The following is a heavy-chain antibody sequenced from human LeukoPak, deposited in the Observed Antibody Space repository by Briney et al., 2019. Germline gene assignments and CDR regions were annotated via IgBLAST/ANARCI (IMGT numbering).Heavy chain of an antibody. CDR1: GFTFSSHA. CDR2: VSGSGGST. Sequence: PGGSLRLPCAASGFTFSSHAMSWVRQAPGKGLEWVSAVSGSGGSTYYADSVKGRFTISRDNSKNTLYLQMSSLRAEDTALYYCAEASPSDSSSWYPSWHWGQGTLVTVSS. V-gene: IGHV3-23*01. D-gene: IGHD6-13*01. J-gene: IGHJ1*01. CDR3: AEASPSDSSSWYPSWH.